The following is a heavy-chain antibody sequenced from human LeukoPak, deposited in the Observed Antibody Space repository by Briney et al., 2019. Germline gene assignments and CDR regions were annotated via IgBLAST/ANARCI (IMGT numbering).Heavy chain of an antibody. CDR3: ARQIAAAGKAGFDY. J-gene: IGHJ4*02. D-gene: IGHD6-13*01. Sequence: SETLSLTCTVSGGSISSYYWSWIRQPAGKGLEWIGRMYSSGSTNYNPSLKSRVTMSVDTSKNQFTLKLSSVTAADTAVYYCARQIAAAGKAGFDYWGQGTLVTVSS. V-gene: IGHV4-4*07. CDR1: GGSISSYY. CDR2: MYSSGST.